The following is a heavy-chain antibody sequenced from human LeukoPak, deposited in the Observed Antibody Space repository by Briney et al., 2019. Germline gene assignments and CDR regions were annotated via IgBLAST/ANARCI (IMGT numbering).Heavy chain of an antibody. CDR3: ARVPNSSGFFSYPYYFDY. V-gene: IGHV1-8*01. CDR1: GYTFTSHD. CDR2: MNRNSGNT. D-gene: IGHD3-22*01. Sequence: GASVKVSCKASGYTFTSHDINWVRQAAGQGLEWMGWMNRNSGNTGYAQKFQGRVTMTRNTSINTAYMELSSLRSEDTAVYYCARVPNSSGFFSYPYYFDYWGQGTLVTVSS. J-gene: IGHJ4*02.